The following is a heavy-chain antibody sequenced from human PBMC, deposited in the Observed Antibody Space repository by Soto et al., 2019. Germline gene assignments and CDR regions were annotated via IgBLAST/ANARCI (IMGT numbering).Heavy chain of an antibody. Sequence: QITLKESGPTLVKPTQTLTLTCTFSGFSPKTSGVGVGWIRQPPGKAPDWLALIFCTNDRRYSSSLQNRLTISKDTAKNRGVLTMTTMAPADTATQYCGHRRNVFSDKVAEFDYWCQGTMVTGSS. D-gene: IGHD1-26*01. CDR3: GHRRNVFSDKVAEFDY. CDR2: IFCTNDR. V-gene: IGHV2-5*01. J-gene: IGHJ4*02. CDR1: GFSPKTSGVG.